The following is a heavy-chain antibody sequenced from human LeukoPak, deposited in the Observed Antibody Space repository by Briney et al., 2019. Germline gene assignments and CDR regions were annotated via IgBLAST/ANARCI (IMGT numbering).Heavy chain of an antibody. Sequence: SETLSLTCTVSGGSISSSSYYWGWIRQPPGKGLEWIGSIYYSGSTHYNPSLKSRVTISVDTSKNQFSLKLSSVTAADTAVYYCARGGSGYDPFDYWGQGTLVTVSS. V-gene: IGHV4-39*07. CDR1: GGSISSSSYY. J-gene: IGHJ4*02. CDR3: ARGGSGYDPFDY. CDR2: IYYSGST. D-gene: IGHD5-12*01.